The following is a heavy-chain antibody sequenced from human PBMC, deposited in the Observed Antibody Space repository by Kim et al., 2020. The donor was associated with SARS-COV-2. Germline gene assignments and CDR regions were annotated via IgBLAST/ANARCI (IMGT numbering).Heavy chain of an antibody. CDR3: ASPAGGSGSGY. J-gene: IGHJ4*02. V-gene: IGHV4-39*01. CDR2: IYYSGST. D-gene: IGHD3-10*01. Sequence: SETLSLTCTVSGGSISSSSYYWGWIRQPPGKGLEWIGSIYYSGSTYYNPSLKSRVTISVDTSKNQFSLKLSSVTAADTAVYYCASPAGGSGSGYWGQGTLVTVSS. CDR1: GGSISSSSYY.